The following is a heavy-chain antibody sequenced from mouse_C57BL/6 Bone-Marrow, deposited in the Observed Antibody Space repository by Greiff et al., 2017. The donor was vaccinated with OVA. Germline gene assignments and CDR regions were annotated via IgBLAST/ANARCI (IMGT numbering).Heavy chain of an antibody. CDR2: VFPGSGGS. D-gene: IGHD1-1*01. J-gene: IGHJ4*01. V-gene: IGHV1-55*01. CDR1: GYTFTNNW. Sequence: VQVVESGAELVKPGASVKMSCRASGYTFTNNWITWVRQRPGQGLEWIGDVFPGSGGSNNNEKFKRRATLTVDTSSSTAYLQLSSLTSEYSAVYYFARDYGSSGGALDYWGQGTSVTVSS. CDR3: ARDYGSSGGALDY.